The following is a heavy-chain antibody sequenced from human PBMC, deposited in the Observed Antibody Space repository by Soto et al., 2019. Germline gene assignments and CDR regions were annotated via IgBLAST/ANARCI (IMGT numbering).Heavy chain of an antibody. V-gene: IGHV3-66*01. D-gene: IGHD2-15*01. J-gene: IGHJ4*02. CDR2: IYSGGST. CDR1: GFTVSSNY. CDR3: ARTCSGGTFSFDY. Sequence: EVQLVESGGGLVQPGGSLRLSCAASGFTVSSNYMSWVRQAPGKGLEWGSVIYSGGSTYYADSVKGRFTISRDNSENTLYLQMNSLRAEDTAVYYCARTCSGGTFSFDYWGQGTLVTVSS.